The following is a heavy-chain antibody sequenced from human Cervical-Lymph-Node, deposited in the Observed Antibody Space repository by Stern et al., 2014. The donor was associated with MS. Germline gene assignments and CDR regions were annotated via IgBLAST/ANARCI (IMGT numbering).Heavy chain of an antibody. Sequence: QVQLVESGGGVVQPGRSLRLSCAASGFTFSSYGIHWVRQAPGTGLEWVAVISYDGSNKYYADSVKGRFTHSRDNSKNTLFLQMNSLRAEDTAVYYCAKAGEGAAPTYFDYWGQGTLVTVSS. D-gene: IGHD3-16*01. CDR1: GFTFSSYG. V-gene: IGHV3-30*18. CDR3: AKAGEGAAPTYFDY. J-gene: IGHJ4*02. CDR2: ISYDGSNK.